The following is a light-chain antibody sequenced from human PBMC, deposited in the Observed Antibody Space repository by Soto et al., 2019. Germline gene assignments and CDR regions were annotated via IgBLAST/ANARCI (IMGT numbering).Light chain of an antibody. CDR1: SNNVGVYNY. J-gene: IGLJ3*02. CDR2: DVS. Sequence: QSALTQPRSVSGSPGQSVTISCTGTSNNVGVYNYVSWYQQHPGKAPKLMIYDVSKRPSGVPDRFSGSKSGNTASLTISGLQADDEADYYCCSFAGRYTWVFGGGTQLTVL. V-gene: IGLV2-11*01. CDR3: CSFAGRYTWV.